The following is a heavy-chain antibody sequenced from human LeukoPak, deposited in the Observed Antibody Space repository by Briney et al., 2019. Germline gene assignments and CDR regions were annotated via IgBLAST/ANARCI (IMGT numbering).Heavy chain of an antibody. D-gene: IGHD6-6*01. Sequence: SQTLSLTCTVSGGSISSGSYYWSWIRQPAGKGLEWIGRIYTSGSTNYNPSLKSRVTMSVDTSKNQFSLKLSSVTAADTAVYYCARGPNEYSSSYPLDYWGQGTLVTVSS. J-gene: IGHJ4*02. CDR1: GGSISSGSYY. CDR2: IYTSGST. V-gene: IGHV4-61*02. CDR3: ARGPNEYSSSYPLDY.